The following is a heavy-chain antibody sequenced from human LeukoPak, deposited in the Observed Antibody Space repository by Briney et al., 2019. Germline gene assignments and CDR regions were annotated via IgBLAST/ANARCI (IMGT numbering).Heavy chain of an antibody. CDR2: IYYSGST. CDR1: GGSISSYY. CDR3: ARDRIAAAGDHYYYYGMDV. D-gene: IGHD6-13*01. V-gene: IGHV4-59*01. Sequence: SETLSLTCTVSGGSISSYYWSWIRQPPGKGLEWIGYIYYSGSTNYNPSLKSRVTISVDTSKNPFSLKLSSVTAADTAVYYCARDRIAAAGDHYYYYGMDVWGQGTTVTVSS. J-gene: IGHJ6*02.